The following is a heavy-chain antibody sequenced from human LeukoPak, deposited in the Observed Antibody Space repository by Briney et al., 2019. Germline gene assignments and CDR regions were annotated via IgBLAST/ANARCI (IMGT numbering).Heavy chain of an antibody. CDR1: GFTFSNYA. V-gene: IGHV3-30-3*01. Sequence: GRSLRLSCAASGFTFSNYAIHWVRQAPGMGLDWVAVVSFDGSKKYYADSVKGRFTISRDNSKNALYLQMNTLRPDDTAVYYCTRAKRGPFDYWGQGTLVTVSS. CDR3: TRAKRGPFDY. CDR2: VSFDGSKK. J-gene: IGHJ4*01.